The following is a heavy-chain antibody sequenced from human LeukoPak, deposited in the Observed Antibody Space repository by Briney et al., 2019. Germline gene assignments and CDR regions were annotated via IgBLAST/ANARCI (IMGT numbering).Heavy chain of an antibody. CDR3: ARVTGYVIEDYFDY. D-gene: IGHD3-22*01. Sequence: PSETLSLTWAVYGGSFSGYYWSWIRQPPGKGLEWIGYIYYSGSTNYNPSLKSRVTISVDTSKNQFSLKLRSVTAADTAVYYCARVTGYVIEDYFDYWGQGTLVTVSS. CDR2: IYYSGST. CDR1: GGSFSGYY. J-gene: IGHJ4*02. V-gene: IGHV4-59*01.